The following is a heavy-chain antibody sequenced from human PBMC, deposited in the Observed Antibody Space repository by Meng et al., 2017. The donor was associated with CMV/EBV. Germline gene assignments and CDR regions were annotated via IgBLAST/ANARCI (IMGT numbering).Heavy chain of an antibody. CDR2: IRSKANSYAT. D-gene: IGHD6-6*01. Sequence: GESLKISCAASGFTFSGSAMHWVRQASGKGLEWDGRIRSKANSYATAYAASVKGRFTISRDDSKNTAYLQMNSLKTEDTAVYYCTRQVDSSSWYYYYYGMDVWGQGTTVTVSS. V-gene: IGHV3-73*01. CDR1: GFTFSGSA. CDR3: TRQVDSSSWYYYYYGMDV. J-gene: IGHJ6*02.